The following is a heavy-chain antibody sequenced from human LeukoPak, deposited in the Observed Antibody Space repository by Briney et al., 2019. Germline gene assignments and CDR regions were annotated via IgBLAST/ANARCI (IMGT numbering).Heavy chain of an antibody. V-gene: IGHV4-31*03. CDR3: ARDHSYYFGSQTSTLDV. CDR1: GASISTGGFY. CDR2: IYYTGSV. Sequence: PSETLSLTCTISGASISTGGFYWTWIRQPPGEGLEWIGYIYYTGSVDYNASLKSRLTISLDTSKNRFSLKLSSVTAADTAVYYCARDHSYYFGSQTSTLDVWGQGTAVTVSS. J-gene: IGHJ6*02. D-gene: IGHD3-10*01.